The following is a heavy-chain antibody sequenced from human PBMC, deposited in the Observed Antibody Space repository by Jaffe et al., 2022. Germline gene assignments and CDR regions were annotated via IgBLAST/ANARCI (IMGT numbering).Heavy chain of an antibody. Sequence: EVQLVESGGGLVQPGRSLRLSCTASGFTFGDYAMSWVRQAPGKGLEWVGFIRSKAYGGTTEYAASVKGRFTISRDDSKSIAYLQMNSLKTEDTAVYYCTSSYSSSWYDPRTPDAFDIWGQGTMVTVSS. CDR1: GFTFGDYA. J-gene: IGHJ3*02. V-gene: IGHV3-49*04. D-gene: IGHD6-13*01. CDR2: IRSKAYGGTT. CDR3: TSSYSSSWYDPRTPDAFDI.